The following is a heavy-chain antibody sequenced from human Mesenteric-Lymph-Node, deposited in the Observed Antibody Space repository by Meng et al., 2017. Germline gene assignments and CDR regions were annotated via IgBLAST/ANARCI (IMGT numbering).Heavy chain of an antibody. D-gene: IGHD1-26*01. Sequence: GGSLRLSCAASGFTFSSYAMHWVRQAPGKGLEWVAVISYDGSNKYYADSVKGRFTISRDDAKNSLFLQMNNLRAEDTAVYYCARDAVASYYFDHWGQGTLVTVSS. CDR1: GFTFSSYA. CDR2: ISYDGSNK. V-gene: IGHV3-30*04. J-gene: IGHJ4*02. CDR3: ARDAVASYYFDH.